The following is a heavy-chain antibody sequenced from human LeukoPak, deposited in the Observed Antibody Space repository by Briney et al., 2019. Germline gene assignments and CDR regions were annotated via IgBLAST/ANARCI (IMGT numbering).Heavy chain of an antibody. D-gene: IGHD3-10*01. CDR3: ARGGYYYGSGSYYTYWYFDL. CDR2: ISAYNGNT. V-gene: IGHV1-18*01. CDR1: GYTFTSYG. J-gene: IGHJ2*01. Sequence: ASVNVSCKASGYTFTSYGISWVRQATGQGLERMGWISAYNGNTNYAQKLQGRVTMTTDTSTSTAYMELRSLRSDDTAVYYCARGGYYYGSGSYYTYWYFDLWGRGTLVTVSS.